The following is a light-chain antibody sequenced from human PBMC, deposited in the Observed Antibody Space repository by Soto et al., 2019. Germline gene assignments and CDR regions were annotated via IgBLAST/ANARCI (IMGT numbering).Light chain of an antibody. CDR1: QGLXSRN. CDR2: YVA. CDR3: QQYDRPTRT. V-gene: IGKV3-20*01. J-gene: IGKJ1*01. Sequence: IVLTQSPSTLSLSPGERATLSCRASQGLXSRNLAWYRQKPGRAPRPRXVYVASKATGSPDRLSGSGSATDFTLTIIRIEPDEFAAYYWQQYDRPTRTFGQGTKVDI.